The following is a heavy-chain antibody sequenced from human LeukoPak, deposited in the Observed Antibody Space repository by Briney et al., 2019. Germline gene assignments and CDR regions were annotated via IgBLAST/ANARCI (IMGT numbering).Heavy chain of an antibody. Sequence: SETLSLTCTVSGGSISSYYWSWIRQPPGKGLEWIGYIYYSGSTNYNPSLESRVTISVDTSKNQFSLKLSSVTAADTAVYYCARLGADCSGGSCYLDYWGQGTLVTVSS. V-gene: IGHV4-59*08. CDR2: IYYSGST. D-gene: IGHD2-15*01. CDR1: GGSISSYY. J-gene: IGHJ4*02. CDR3: ARLGADCSGGSCYLDY.